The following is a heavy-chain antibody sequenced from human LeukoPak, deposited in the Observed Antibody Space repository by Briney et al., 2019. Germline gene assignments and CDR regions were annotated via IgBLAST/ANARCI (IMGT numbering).Heavy chain of an antibody. J-gene: IGHJ4*02. CDR1: GYSFPSSW. Sequence: GESLKISCKGSGYSFPSSWIGWLRQMPGKGLEWMGIIYPGDSDTRYSPSFQGQVTISADKSISTAYLQWSSLKASDTAIYYCARTTILGVVTSFGYWGQGTLVTVSS. CDR2: IYPGDSDT. CDR3: ARTTILGVVTSFGY. V-gene: IGHV5-51*01. D-gene: IGHD3-3*01.